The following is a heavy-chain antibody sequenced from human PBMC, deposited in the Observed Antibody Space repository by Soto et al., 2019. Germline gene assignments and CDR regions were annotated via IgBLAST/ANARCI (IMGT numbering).Heavy chain of an antibody. V-gene: IGHV1-2*02. CDR1: GYTFTGYY. Sequence: QVPLVQSGAEVKKPGASVKVSCKASGYTFTGYYVNWARQAPGQGLEWMGWINPDNGVPNYAQKFQGRGTLSRDTSIKTAYMELSGLTSDATAMYYCARTDYLFSTLTYSFDYWGQGTLVTFSS. D-gene: IGHD3-16*01. J-gene: IGHJ4*02. CDR2: INPDNGVP. CDR3: ARTDYLFSTLTYSFDY.